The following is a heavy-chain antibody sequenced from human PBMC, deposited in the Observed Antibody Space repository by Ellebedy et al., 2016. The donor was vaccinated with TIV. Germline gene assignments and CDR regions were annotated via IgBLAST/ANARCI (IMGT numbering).Heavy chain of an antibody. CDR1: GFTFSSYA. Sequence: PGGSLRLSCAASGFTFSSYAMSWVRKAPGKGLEWVSAISGNGGHTHYADSVKGRFTISRDNSKNTLYLQMSSLRVEDTALYYCARVGSCSGGSCFYFDYWGQGTLVTVSS. V-gene: IGHV3-23*01. D-gene: IGHD2-15*01. J-gene: IGHJ4*02. CDR3: ARVGSCSGGSCFYFDY. CDR2: ISGNGGHT.